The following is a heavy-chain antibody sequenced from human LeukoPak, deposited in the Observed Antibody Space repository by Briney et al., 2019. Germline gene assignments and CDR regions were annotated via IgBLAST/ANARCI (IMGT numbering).Heavy chain of an antibody. V-gene: IGHV3-21*01. CDR1: GFTFSSYS. J-gene: IGHJ4*02. Sequence: GGSLRLSCAASGFTFSSYSMNWVRQAPGKGLEWVSSISSSSSYIYYADSVKGRFTISRDNAKNSLYLQMNSLRAEDTAVYYCARIGRWLQPYFDYWGQGTLVTVSS. CDR2: ISSSSSYI. CDR3: ARIGRWLQPYFDY. D-gene: IGHD5-24*01.